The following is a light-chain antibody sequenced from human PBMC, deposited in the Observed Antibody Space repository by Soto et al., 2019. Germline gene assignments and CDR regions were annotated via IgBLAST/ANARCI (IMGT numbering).Light chain of an antibody. CDR1: QSVRSS. V-gene: IGKV3-11*01. J-gene: IGKJ4*01. CDR2: DAS. Sequence: IVLTQSLATLSLSPGDRATLSCRASQSVRSSLAWFQQKPGQAPRLLIYDASKRATGIPARFSGSASGADFTLTISSLEPGDFAVYYCQQRSDWPPELTFGGGTKVDIK. CDR3: QQRSDWPPELT.